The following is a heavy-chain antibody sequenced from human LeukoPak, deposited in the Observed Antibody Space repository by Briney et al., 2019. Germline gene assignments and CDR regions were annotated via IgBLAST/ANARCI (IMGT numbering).Heavy chain of an antibody. V-gene: IGHV3-23*01. J-gene: IGHJ1*01. D-gene: IGHD3-3*02. Sequence: GGSLRLSCAASGFTFSSYSMNWVRQAPGKGLEWVSGVSGSGGVTYHAESVKGRFTISRDNSKNTLHLQMNSLRAEDTAVYYCATFLAIVTARDSLYFQHWGQGTLVTVSS. CDR3: ATFLAIVTARDSLYFQH. CDR2: VSGSGGVT. CDR1: GFTFSSYS.